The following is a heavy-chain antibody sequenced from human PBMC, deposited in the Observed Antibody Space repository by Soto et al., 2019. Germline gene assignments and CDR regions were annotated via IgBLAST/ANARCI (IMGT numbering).Heavy chain of an antibody. Sequence: EVQLVESGGGLVHPGGSLRLSCATSGFIFSYCAMNWVRRAPGKGLEWVSYISSSSSVIDYAESVKGRFTVSRDNARNSLYPQMNSLRAEDTAVYYCARELSWVSNWYYYMDVWGKGTTVTVSS. CDR3: ARELSWVSNWYYYMDV. CDR1: GFIFSYCA. J-gene: IGHJ6*03. V-gene: IGHV3-48*01. CDR2: ISSSSSVI. D-gene: IGHD7-27*01.